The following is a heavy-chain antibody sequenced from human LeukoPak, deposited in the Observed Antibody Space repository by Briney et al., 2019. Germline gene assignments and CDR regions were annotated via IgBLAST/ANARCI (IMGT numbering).Heavy chain of an antibody. V-gene: IGHV3-23*01. CDR1: GFTFSSYA. D-gene: IGHD2-2*02. J-gene: IGHJ3*02. Sequence: GGSLRLSCAASGFTFSSYAMSWVRQAPGKGLEWVSAISGSGGSTYYADSVKGRFTISRDTSKNTLYLQMNSLRAEDTAVYYCAKPGYCSSTSCYIPPNDAFDIWGQGTMVTVSS. CDR3: AKPGYCSSTSCYIPPNDAFDI. CDR2: ISGSGGST.